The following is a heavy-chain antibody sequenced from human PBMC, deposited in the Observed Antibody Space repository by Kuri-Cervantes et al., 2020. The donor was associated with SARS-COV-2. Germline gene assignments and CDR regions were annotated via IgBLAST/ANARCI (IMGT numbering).Heavy chain of an antibody. D-gene: IGHD1-7*01. V-gene: IGHV3-21*01. J-gene: IGHJ5*02. CDR1: GFTFSRYS. CDR3: ARDPGDWNYGTGDRFDP. Sequence: GESLKISCAASGFTFSRYSMNWVRQAPGKGLEWVSSISSSSSYIYYADSVKGRFTISRDNAKNSLYLQMNSLRAEDTAVYYCARDPGDWNYGTGDRFDPWGQGTLVTVSS. CDR2: ISSSSSYI.